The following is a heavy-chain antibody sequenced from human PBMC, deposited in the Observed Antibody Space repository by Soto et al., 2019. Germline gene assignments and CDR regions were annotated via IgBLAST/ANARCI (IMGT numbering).Heavy chain of an antibody. V-gene: IGHV3-30-3*01. CDR1: GFTFSSYA. CDR2: ISYDGSNK. J-gene: IGHJ4*02. CDR3: ARDVTRGYSGFDLDY. Sequence: LRLSCAASGFTFSSYAMHWVRQAPGKGLEWVAVISYDGSNKYYADSVKGRFTISRDNSKNTLYLQMNSLRAEDTAVYYCARDVTRGYSGFDLDYWGQGTLVTVSS. D-gene: IGHD5-12*01.